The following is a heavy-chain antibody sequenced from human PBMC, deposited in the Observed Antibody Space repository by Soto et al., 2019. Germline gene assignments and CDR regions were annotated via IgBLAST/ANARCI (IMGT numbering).Heavy chain of an antibody. Sequence: GGSLTLSCQPYGVNFRDFWIHWDSQAPGRGTECVSTIGSTGRDVSYADSVTGPSTISTDDVRNTLYLQMSDLRVEDTAIYYCTRDASCLGIDYWGQGTPVTVSS. CDR2: IGSTGRDV. J-gene: IGHJ4*02. V-gene: IGHV3-74*01. D-gene: IGHD1-26*01. CDR3: TRDASCLGIDY. CDR1: GVNFRDFW.